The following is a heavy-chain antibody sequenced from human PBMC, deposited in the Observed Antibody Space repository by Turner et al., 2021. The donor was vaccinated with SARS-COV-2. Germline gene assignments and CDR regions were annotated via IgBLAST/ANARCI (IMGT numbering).Heavy chain of an antibody. CDR1: GFTFSRYG. Sequence: QVQLVESGGGVVQPGRSLRLSCAASGFTFSRYGMHWVRQAPGKGLEWVAVISYDGSNKYYGDSVKGRFTISRDNSKNTVYLQMNSLRAEDTAIYYCAKDAGVEESFFDYWGQGTLVTVSS. J-gene: IGHJ4*02. CDR3: AKDAGVEESFFDY. V-gene: IGHV3-30*18. D-gene: IGHD3-10*01. CDR2: ISYDGSNK.